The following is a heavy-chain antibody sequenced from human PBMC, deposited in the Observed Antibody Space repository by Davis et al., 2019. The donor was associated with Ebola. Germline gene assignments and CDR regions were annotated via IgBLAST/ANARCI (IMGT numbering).Heavy chain of an antibody. Sequence: PSETLSLTCAVYGGSFSGYYWSWIRQPPGKGLEWIGEINHSGSTNYNPSLKSRVTISVDTSKNQFSLKLSSVTAADTAVYYCARSLAARKNWFDPWGQGTLVTVSS. CDR3: ARSLAARKNWFDP. CDR2: INHSGST. CDR1: GGSFSGYY. J-gene: IGHJ5*02. V-gene: IGHV4-34*01. D-gene: IGHD6-6*01.